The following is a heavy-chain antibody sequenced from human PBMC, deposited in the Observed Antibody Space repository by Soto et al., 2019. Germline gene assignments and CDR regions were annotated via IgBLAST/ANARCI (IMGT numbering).Heavy chain of an antibody. D-gene: IGHD6-13*01. CDR3: ARRRGTYSREFDY. Sequence: GESLKISCKGSGYSFTSYWISWVRQMPGKGLEWMGRIDPSDSYTNYSPSFQGHVTISADKSISTAYLQWSSLKASDTAMYYCARRRGTYSREFDYWGQGTLVTAPQ. CDR1: GYSFTSYW. V-gene: IGHV5-10-1*01. J-gene: IGHJ4*02. CDR2: IDPSDSYT.